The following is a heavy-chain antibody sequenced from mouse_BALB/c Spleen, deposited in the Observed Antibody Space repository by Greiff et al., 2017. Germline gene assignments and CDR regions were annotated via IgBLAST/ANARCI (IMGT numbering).Heavy chain of an antibody. V-gene: IGHV7-3*02. D-gene: IGHD2-10*02. Sequence: EVQLVESGGGLVQPGGSLRLSCATSGFTFTDYYMSWVRQPPGKALEWLGFIRNKANGYTTEYSASVKGRFTISRDNSQSILYLQMNTLRAEDSATYYCARDSYGNYDVWGAGTTVTVSS. J-gene: IGHJ1*01. CDR3: ARDSYGNYDV. CDR2: IRNKANGYTT. CDR1: GFTFTDYY.